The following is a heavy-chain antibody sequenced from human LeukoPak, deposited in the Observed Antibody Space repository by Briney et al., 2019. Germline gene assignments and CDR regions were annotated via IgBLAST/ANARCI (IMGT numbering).Heavy chain of an antibody. CDR2: INPSGGST. J-gene: IGHJ3*02. Sequence: XKAXXYTXXXYYMHWVRQAPGQGLEWMGIINPSGGSTSYAQKFQGRVTMTRDRSTSTVYMEMSRLRCEDRAVYYCAREGDFEDYDSSGYYGDIWGQGTMVTVSS. V-gene: IGHV1-46*01. D-gene: IGHD3-22*01. CDR3: AREGDFEDYDSSGYYGDI. CDR1: XYTXXXYY.